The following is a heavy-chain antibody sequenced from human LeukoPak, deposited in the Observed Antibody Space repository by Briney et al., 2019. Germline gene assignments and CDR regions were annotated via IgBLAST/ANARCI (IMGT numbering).Heavy chain of an antibody. V-gene: IGHV4-31*03. J-gene: IGHJ5*02. Sequence: SETLSLTCIVSGGSISSGDYYWSWIRQHPGKGLEWIGYIYYSGDTYYNPSLRSRVSISLDTSKNQFSLKLSSVTAADTAMYYCARDYGNNWFDPWGQGTLVTVSA. CDR1: GGSISSGDYY. CDR3: ARDYGNNWFDP. D-gene: IGHD4-17*01. CDR2: IYYSGDT.